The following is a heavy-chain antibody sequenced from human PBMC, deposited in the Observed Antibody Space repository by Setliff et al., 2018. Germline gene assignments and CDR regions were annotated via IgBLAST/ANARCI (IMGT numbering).Heavy chain of an antibody. CDR3: ARSPFPVDTVMVTTFDL. J-gene: IGHJ4*02. Sequence: SVKVSCKTSRCTFSNYAISWVRQAPGQGLEWMGGTTPIFTTANYAQKFQGRVTITADESTSTAYMELRSLKSEDTAVYYCARSPFPVDTVMVTTFDLWGQGTLVTVSS. V-gene: IGHV1-69*13. D-gene: IGHD5-18*01. CDR1: RCTFSNYA. CDR2: TTPIFTTA.